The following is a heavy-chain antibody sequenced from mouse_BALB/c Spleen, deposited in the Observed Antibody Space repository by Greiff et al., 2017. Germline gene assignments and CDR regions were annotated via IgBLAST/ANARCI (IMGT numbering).Heavy chain of an antibody. Sequence: EVQGVESGGGLVQPGGSLKLSCAASGFTFSSYTMSWVRQTPEKRLEWVAYISNGGGSTYYPDTVKGRFTISRDNAKNTLYLQMSSLKSEDTAMYYCAKGATDYAMDYWGQGTSVTVSS. J-gene: IGHJ4*01. CDR2: ISNGGGST. CDR1: GFTFSSYT. CDR3: AKGATDYAMDY. D-gene: IGHD3-1*01. V-gene: IGHV5-12-2*01.